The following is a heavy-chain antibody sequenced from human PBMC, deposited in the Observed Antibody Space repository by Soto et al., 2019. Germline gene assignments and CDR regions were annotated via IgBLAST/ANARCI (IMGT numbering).Heavy chain of an antibody. V-gene: IGHV3-7*03. J-gene: IGHJ6*02. CDR1: GFTFSSYW. Sequence: WGSLRLSCAASGFTFSSYWMSWVRQAPGKGLEWVANIKQDGSEKYYVDSVKGRFTISRDNAKNSLYLQMNSLRAEDTAVYYCARDGANGSGSYYPGWYYYSTDVRGQGTTVTISS. CDR3: ARDGANGSGSYYPGWYYYSTDV. CDR2: IKQDGSEK. D-gene: IGHD3-10*01.